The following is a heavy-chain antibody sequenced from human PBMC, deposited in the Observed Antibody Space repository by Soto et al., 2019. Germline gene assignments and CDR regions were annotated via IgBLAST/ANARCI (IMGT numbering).Heavy chain of an antibody. CDR3: ARGQNWFEP. CDR1: GGSFSGYY. Sequence: PSETLSLTCAVYGGSFSGYYWSWIRQPPGKGLEWIGEINHSGSTNYNPSLKSRVTISVDTSKNQFSLKLSSVTAADTAVYYCARGQNWFEPWAREPGSPSPQ. J-gene: IGHJ5*02. CDR2: INHSGST. V-gene: IGHV4-34*01.